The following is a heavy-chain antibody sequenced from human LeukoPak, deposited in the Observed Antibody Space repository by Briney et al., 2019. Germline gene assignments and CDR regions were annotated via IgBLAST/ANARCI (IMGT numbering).Heavy chain of an antibody. Sequence: PSETLSLTCTVSGGSISSYYWSWIRQPAGKGLEWIGRIYTSGSTNYNPSLKSRVTMSVDTSKNQFSLKLSSVTAADTAVYYCARDSPERPNDAFDIWGQGTMVTVSS. CDR3: ARDSPERPNDAFDI. D-gene: IGHD1-14*01. CDR1: GGSISSYY. J-gene: IGHJ3*02. V-gene: IGHV4-4*07. CDR2: IYTSGST.